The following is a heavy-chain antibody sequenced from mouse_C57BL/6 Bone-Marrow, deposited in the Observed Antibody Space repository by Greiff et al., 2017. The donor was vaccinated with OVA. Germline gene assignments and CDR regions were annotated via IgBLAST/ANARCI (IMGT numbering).Heavy chain of an antibody. CDR3: ARDELGLWYFDV. J-gene: IGHJ1*03. CDR1: GFTFSDYY. Sequence: EVKLVESEGGLVQPGSSMKLSCTASGFTFSDYYMAWVRQVPEKGLEWVANINYDGSSTYYLDSLKSRFIISRDNAKNILYLQMSSLKSEDTATYYCARDELGLWYFDVWGTRTTVTVSS. D-gene: IGHD4-1*01. V-gene: IGHV5-16*01. CDR2: INYDGSST.